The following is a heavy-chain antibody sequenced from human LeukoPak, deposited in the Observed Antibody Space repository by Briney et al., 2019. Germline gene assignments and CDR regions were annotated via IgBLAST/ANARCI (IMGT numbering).Heavy chain of an antibody. V-gene: IGHV4-4*07. CDR3: ARDRSGYSEYYFDY. J-gene: IGHJ4*02. CDR2: IYPSGGT. D-gene: IGHD5-12*01. CDR1: GGSLSSYC. Sequence: SETLSLTCTVSGGSLSSYCWSWIRQPAGKGLEWIGRIYPSGGTNYNPSLKSRVTISIDKSKNQFSLKLTSVTAADTAVYYCARDRSGYSEYYFDYWGQGTLVTVSS.